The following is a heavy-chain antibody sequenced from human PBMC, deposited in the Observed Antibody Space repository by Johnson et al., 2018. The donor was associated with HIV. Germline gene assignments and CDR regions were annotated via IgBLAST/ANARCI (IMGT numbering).Heavy chain of an antibody. CDR1: GFMFSGYG. CDR3: AKCIWGSSLIDAFDI. D-gene: IGHD6-13*01. Sequence: QVQLVESGGGVVQPGRSLRLSCAASGFMFSGYGLHWVRQAPGKGLEWVSAISGSGGSTYYADSVKGRFTISRDNAKNMVYLQMNSLRAEDTAVYYCAKCIWGSSLIDAFDIWGQGTTVTVSS. J-gene: IGHJ3*02. CDR2: ISGSGGST. V-gene: IGHV3-NL1*01.